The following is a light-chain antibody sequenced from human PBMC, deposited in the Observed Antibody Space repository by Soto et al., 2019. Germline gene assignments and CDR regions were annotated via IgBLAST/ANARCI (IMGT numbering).Light chain of an antibody. CDR1: QSVSSY. Sequence: EIVLTQSPATLSLSPGERATLSCRASQSVSSYLAWYQQKPGQAPRLLIYDASNRATGIPARFSGSGSGTDFALTISSLEPEDFAVYYCQQHSNWPRELTFGGGTKVEIK. CDR3: QQHSNWPRELT. CDR2: DAS. J-gene: IGKJ4*01. V-gene: IGKV3-11*01.